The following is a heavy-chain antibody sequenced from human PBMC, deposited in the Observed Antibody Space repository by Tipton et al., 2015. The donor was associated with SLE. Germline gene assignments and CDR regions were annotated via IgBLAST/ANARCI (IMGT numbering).Heavy chain of an antibody. D-gene: IGHD2-8*01. V-gene: IGHV1-2*02. CDR3: ARHDTNYGRNWFDP. CDR1: GYTFTGYY. Sequence: QVQLVQSGAEVKKPGASVKVSCKASGYTFTGYYMHWVRQAPGQGLEWMGWINPNSGGTNYAQKFQGRVTMTRDTSKNHFSLKLSSVTAADTAVYYCARHDTNYGRNWFDPWGQGTLVTVSS. J-gene: IGHJ5*02. CDR2: INPNSGGT.